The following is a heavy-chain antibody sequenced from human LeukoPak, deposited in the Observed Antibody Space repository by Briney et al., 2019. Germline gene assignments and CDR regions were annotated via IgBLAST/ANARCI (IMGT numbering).Heavy chain of an antibody. V-gene: IGHV3-23*01. CDR3: AKDRRVGATKGLGAFDK. CDR2: ISGSGGST. Sequence: GGSLRLSCAASGFTFSNYAMSWVRQAPGKGLEWVSAISGSGGSTYYGDSVKGRFTISRDNSKNTLYLQMNSLRAEDTAVYYCAKDRRVGATKGLGAFDKWGQGTMIIVSS. D-gene: IGHD1-26*01. J-gene: IGHJ3*02. CDR1: GFTFSNYA.